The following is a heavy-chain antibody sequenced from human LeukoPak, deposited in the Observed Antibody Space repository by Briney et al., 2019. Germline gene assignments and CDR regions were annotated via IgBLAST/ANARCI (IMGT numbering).Heavy chain of an antibody. CDR2: IYYSGST. V-gene: IGHV4-59*01. Sequence: SETLSLTCTVSGGSISSYYWSWIRQPPGKGLEWIGYIYYSGSTNYNPSLKSRVTISVDTSKNQFSLKLSSVTAADTAVYYCARMRLWHDSSGYNPYFDYWGQGTLVTVSS. CDR3: ARMRLWHDSSGYNPYFDY. D-gene: IGHD3-22*01. J-gene: IGHJ4*02. CDR1: GGSISSYY.